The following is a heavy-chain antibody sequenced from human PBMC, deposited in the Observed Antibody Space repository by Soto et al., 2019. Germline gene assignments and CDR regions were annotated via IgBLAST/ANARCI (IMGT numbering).Heavy chain of an antibody. CDR3: ARDGREAPGMDV. CDR2: INHSGST. V-gene: IGHV4-34*01. Sequence: SETLSLTCAVYGGSFSGYYWSWIRQPPGKGLEWIGEINHSGSTNYNPSLKSRVTISVDTSKNQFSLKLSSVTAADTAVYYCARDGREAPGMDVWGQGTNVTVSS. J-gene: IGHJ6*02. D-gene: IGHD1-26*01. CDR1: GGSFSGYY.